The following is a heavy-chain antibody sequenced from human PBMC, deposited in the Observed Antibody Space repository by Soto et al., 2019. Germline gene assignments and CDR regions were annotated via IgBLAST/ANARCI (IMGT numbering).Heavy chain of an antibody. Sequence: QVQLVQSGAELKKPGSSVKVSCKASGGTFSRYAISWVRQAPGQGLEWMGGIIPIFGTANYAQKFQGRVRIAADECTSTAYMELSSLRSEDTAVYYCARAPLAHWYFDLWGRGTLVTVSS. CDR1: GGTFSRYA. V-gene: IGHV1-69*01. CDR3: ARAPLAHWYFDL. J-gene: IGHJ2*01. CDR2: IIPIFGTA.